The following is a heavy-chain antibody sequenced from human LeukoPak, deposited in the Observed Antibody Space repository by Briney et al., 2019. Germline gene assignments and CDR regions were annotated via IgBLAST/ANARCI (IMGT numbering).Heavy chain of an antibody. D-gene: IGHD7-27*01. Sequence: HGASVTVSCKASGFTFTGHYIHWVRQAPGQGLEWMGWINPSTGGTYYAQKFHDRVTMTRDTSIGTAYMELSGLTSDDTALYFCARDTHWASAFDLWGQGTMVTVSS. V-gene: IGHV1-2*02. CDR3: ARDTHWASAFDL. CDR1: GFTFTGHY. CDR2: INPSTGGT. J-gene: IGHJ3*01.